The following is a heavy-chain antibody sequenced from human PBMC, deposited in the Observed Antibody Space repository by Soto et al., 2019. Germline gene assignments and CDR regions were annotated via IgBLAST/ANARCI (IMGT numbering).Heavy chain of an antibody. CDR3: ARLLTPDWYFDL. CDR2: IYYSGST. J-gene: IGHJ2*01. V-gene: IGHV4-31*03. CDR1: GGSITSFDYY. Sequence: QVQLQESGPGLVKPSQTLPLTCTVSGGSITSFDYYWSWIRQHPGKGLEWIGYIYYSGSTFYNPSLKSRLTISVDTSKNQFSLKLSSVTAADTAVYYCARLLTPDWYFDLLGRGTLVTASS.